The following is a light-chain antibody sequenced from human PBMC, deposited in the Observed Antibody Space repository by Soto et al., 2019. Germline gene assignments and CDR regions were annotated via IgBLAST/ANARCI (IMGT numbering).Light chain of an antibody. CDR3: AAWDDSLNGPV. CDR2: SNN. J-gene: IGLJ2*01. Sequence: QSVLTQPPSASGTPGQRGTISCYGSSSNIGSNSVNWYQQLPGTAPKLLIYSNNQRPSGVPDRCSGSKSGTSASLAISGLQSEDEADYYCAAWDDSLNGPVFGGGTKLPVL. V-gene: IGLV1-44*01. CDR1: SSNIGSNS.